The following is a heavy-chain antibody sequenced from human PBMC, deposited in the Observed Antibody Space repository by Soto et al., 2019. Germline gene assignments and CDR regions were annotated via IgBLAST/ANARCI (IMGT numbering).Heavy chain of an antibody. CDR1: GYTFTSYG. Sequence: ASVKVSCKASGYTFTSYGISWVRQAPGQGLEWMGWISAYNGNTNYAQKLQGRVTMTTDTSTSTAYMELRSLRSDDTAVYYCARDYYASSGYYNDAFDIWGQGTMVTVSS. D-gene: IGHD3-22*01. CDR2: ISAYNGNT. V-gene: IGHV1-18*04. CDR3: ARDYYASSGYYNDAFDI. J-gene: IGHJ3*02.